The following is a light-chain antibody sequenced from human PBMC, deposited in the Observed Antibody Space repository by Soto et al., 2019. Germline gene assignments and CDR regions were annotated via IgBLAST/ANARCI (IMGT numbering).Light chain of an antibody. CDR3: SSYTSSSTRV. CDR1: SSDVGGYNY. J-gene: IGLJ2*01. CDR2: DVS. Sequence: QSALTQPASDSGSPGQSITIYCTGTSSDVGGYNYVSWYQQHPGKAPKLMIYDVSNRPSGVSNRFSGSKSGNTASLTISGLQAEDEADYYCSSYTSSSTRVFGGGTKLTVL. V-gene: IGLV2-14*01.